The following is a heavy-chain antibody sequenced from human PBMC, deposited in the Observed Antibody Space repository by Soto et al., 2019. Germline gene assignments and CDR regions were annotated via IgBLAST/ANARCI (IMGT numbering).Heavy chain of an antibody. V-gene: IGHV1-3*01. CDR2: INAGNGNT. Sequence: GASVKVSCKASGYTFTSYAMHWVRQAPGQRLEWMGWINAGNGNTKYSQKFQGRVTITRDTSASTAYMELSSLRSEDTAVYYCARAPLEDYVWGSYRPTHYYYGMDVWGQGTTVTVSS. CDR1: GYTFTSYA. J-gene: IGHJ6*02. CDR3: ARAPLEDYVWGSYRPTHYYYGMDV. D-gene: IGHD3-16*02.